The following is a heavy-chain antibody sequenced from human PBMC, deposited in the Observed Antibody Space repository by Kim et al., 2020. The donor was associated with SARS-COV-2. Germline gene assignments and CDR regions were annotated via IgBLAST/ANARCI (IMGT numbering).Heavy chain of an antibody. CDR2: IIPILGIA. D-gene: IGHD3-22*01. V-gene: IGHV1-69*04. Sequence: SVKVSCKASGGTFSSYAISWVRQAPGQGLEWMGRIIPILGIANYAQKFQGRVTMTADKSTSTAYMELSSMRFEDTAVYYCARLKLGDRVGWFDPWGRGT. J-gene: IGHJ5*02. CDR3: ARLKLGDRVGWFDP. CDR1: GGTFSSYA.